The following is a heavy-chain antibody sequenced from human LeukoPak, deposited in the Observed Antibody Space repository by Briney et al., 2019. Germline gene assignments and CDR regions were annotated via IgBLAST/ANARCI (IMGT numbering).Heavy chain of an antibody. D-gene: IGHD6-25*01. Sequence: SETLSLTCTVSGYSISSGYYWGWIRQPPGKGLEWIGSIYHSGSTYYNPSLKSRVTISVDTSKNQFSLKLSSVTAADTAVYYCARAAPKDYYYYYYMDVWGKGTTVTVSS. CDR2: IYHSGST. J-gene: IGHJ6*03. CDR3: ARAAPKDYYYYYYMDV. CDR1: GYSISSGYY. V-gene: IGHV4-38-2*02.